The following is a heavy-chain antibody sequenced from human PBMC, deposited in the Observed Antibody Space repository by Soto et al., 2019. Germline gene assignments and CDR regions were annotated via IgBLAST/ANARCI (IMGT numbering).Heavy chain of an antibody. Sequence: SETLSLTCSVSGGSISSADHYWSWIRQPPGKGLEWMGYIYHSGNTHYNPSLKSRITISIDTSTNRFSLNLTTVTAADTAVYFCARLRWELEKNYSERWGQEALVTVSS. J-gene: IGHJ4*02. D-gene: IGHD1-26*01. CDR2: IYHSGNT. CDR3: ARLRWELEKNYSER. V-gene: IGHV4-30-4*01. CDR1: GGSISSADHY.